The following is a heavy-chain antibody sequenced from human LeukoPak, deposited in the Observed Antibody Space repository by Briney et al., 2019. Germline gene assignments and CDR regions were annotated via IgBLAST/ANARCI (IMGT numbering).Heavy chain of an antibody. CDR1: GGSISSSNW. D-gene: IGHD2-2*01. J-gene: IGHJ5*02. Sequence: PSGTLSLTCAVSGGSISSSNWWSWVRQPPGKGLEWTGEIYHSGSTNYNPSLKSRFTISVDKSKNQFSLKLSSVTAADTAVYYCARIMGRGYCSSTSCRGDWFDPWGQGTLVTVSS. CDR3: ARIMGRGYCSSTSCRGDWFDP. CDR2: IYHSGST. V-gene: IGHV4-4*02.